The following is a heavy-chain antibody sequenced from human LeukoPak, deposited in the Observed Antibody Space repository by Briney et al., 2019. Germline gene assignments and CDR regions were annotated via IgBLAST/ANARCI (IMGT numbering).Heavy chain of an antibody. CDR3: ARVPATGTQFDY. Sequence: PGGSLRLSCTASRLTFNNYRMHWVRQAPGKGLVWVSRINIDGSSISYADSVKGRFTISRDNAKSTLYLQMNSLRAEDAALYYCARVPATGTQFDYWGQGTLVTVSS. CDR1: RLTFNNYR. D-gene: IGHD6-13*01. V-gene: IGHV3-74*01. CDR2: INIDGSSI. J-gene: IGHJ4*02.